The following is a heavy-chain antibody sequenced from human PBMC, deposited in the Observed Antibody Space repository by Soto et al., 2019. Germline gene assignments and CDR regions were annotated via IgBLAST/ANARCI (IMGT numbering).Heavy chain of an antibody. Sequence: SVKVSCKASGGTFSSYAISWVRQAPGQGLEWMGGIIPISGTANYAQKFQGRVTITADESTSTAYMELSSLRSEDTAVYYCARDYEDIAAAGTGYWGQGTLVTVSS. CDR3: ARDYEDIAAAGTGY. CDR2: IIPISGTA. D-gene: IGHD6-13*01. CDR1: GGTFSSYA. V-gene: IGHV1-69*13. J-gene: IGHJ4*02.